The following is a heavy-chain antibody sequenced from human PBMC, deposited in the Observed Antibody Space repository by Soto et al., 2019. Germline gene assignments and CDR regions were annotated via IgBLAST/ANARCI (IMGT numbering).Heavy chain of an antibody. CDR1: VGSFSGYY. J-gene: IGHJ2*01. Sequence: QVQLQQWGAGLLKPSETLSLTCAVYVGSFSGYYWSWIRQPPGKGLEWVGEISHRGSTNYNPSLKSRLTVSVDTSKNQFSLKLTSVTAADTAVSYCARGGGDWYFDLWGRGTPVTVSS. D-gene: IGHD4-17*01. CDR3: ARGGGDWYFDL. V-gene: IGHV4-34*01. CDR2: ISHRGST.